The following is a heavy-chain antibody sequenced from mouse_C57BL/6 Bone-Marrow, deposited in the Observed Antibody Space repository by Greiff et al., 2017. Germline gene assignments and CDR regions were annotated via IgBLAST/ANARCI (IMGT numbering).Heavy chain of an antibody. J-gene: IGHJ2*01. D-gene: IGHD3-2*02. Sequence: QVQLQQPGAELVRPGTSVKLSCKASGYTFTSYWMHWVKQRPGQGLEWIGVIDPSDSYTKYTQQFKGKATMTVDTYYRTAYLQLSSLPSEDTAVYYGAREGRQLRLREYVDDGGQGSTLKVSS. V-gene: IGHV1-59*01. CDR1: GYTFTSYW. CDR2: IDPSDSYT. CDR3: AREGRQLRLREYVDD.